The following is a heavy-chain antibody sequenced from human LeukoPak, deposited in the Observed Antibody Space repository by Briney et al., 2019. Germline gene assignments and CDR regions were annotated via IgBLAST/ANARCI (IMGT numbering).Heavy chain of an antibody. V-gene: IGHV4-34*01. CDR3: ARGGSLFYYYYYMDV. J-gene: IGHJ6*03. CDR2: INHSGST. CDR1: GGSFSTYY. D-gene: IGHD6-19*01. Sequence: PSETLSLTCAVYGGSFSTYYWTWIRHAPGKGLEWIGDINHSGSTNYNPSLKSRVTMSVDTSKNQFSLKLSSVTAADTAVYYCARGGSLFYYYYYMDVWGKGTTVTISS.